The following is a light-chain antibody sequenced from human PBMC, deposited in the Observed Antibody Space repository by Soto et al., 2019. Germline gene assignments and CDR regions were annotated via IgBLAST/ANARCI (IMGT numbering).Light chain of an antibody. CDR1: QGVSTW. J-gene: IGKJ4*01. Sequence: DIQMTQSPSSVSASVGDRVTITCRARQGVSTWLAWYQQKPGKAPNLLIYTASSLQSGVPSRFSGSGSGTDFTLTISRLQPEDFATYYCQQTTNFPLTFGGGTKVEL. V-gene: IGKV1D-12*01. CDR3: QQTTNFPLT. CDR2: TAS.